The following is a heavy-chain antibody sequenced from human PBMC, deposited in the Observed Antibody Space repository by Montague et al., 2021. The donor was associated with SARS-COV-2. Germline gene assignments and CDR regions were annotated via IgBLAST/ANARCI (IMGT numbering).Heavy chain of an antibody. CDR3: AKDRVYSANLGAFDM. D-gene: IGHD1-26*01. CDR1: KFLFSNFA. Sequence: SLSLSFAASKFLFSNFAMSWVRQAPGKGLEWVSTVSSSGLKTYYTDSVKGRLTISRDTSTNTVFLQMNNLRADDTAVYYCAKDRVYSANLGAFDMWGQGTRGTVSS. J-gene: IGHJ3*02. V-gene: IGHV3-23*01. CDR2: VSSSGLKT.